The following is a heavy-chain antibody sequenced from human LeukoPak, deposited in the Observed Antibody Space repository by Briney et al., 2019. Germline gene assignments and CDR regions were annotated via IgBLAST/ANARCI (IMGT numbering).Heavy chain of an antibody. V-gene: IGHV3-15*01. CDR3: TSHAAFDP. CDR2: IKSKNVGGTT. CDR1: GFTFNNAW. Sequence: GGSLRLSCEASGFTFNNAWMNWVRQAPGKGLEWVGRIKSKNVGGTTDYAAPVKGRFTISRDDSKNTVYLQMNSLKIKDTAVYYCTSHAAFDPWGQGTLVTVSS. J-gene: IGHJ5*02.